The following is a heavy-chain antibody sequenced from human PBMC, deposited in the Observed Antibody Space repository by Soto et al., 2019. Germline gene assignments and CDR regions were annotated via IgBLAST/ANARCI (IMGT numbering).Heavy chain of an antibody. Sequence: SVKVSCKASGCTFSSYSISWVRQAPGQGLEWMGGIIPIFGTENYAQKFQGRVTITADKSTSTAYMELSSLRSEDTAVYYCARVNPAYDAFDIWGQGTMVTVSS. D-gene: IGHD2-2*01. CDR3: ARVNPAYDAFDI. J-gene: IGHJ3*02. CDR1: GCTFSSYS. CDR2: IIPIFGTE. V-gene: IGHV1-69*06.